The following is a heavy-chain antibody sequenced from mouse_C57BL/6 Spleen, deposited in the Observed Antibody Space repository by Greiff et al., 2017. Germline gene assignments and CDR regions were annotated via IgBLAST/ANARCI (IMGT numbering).Heavy chain of an antibody. V-gene: IGHV14-1*01. CDR3: TRFLLPDY. CDR1: GFNIKDYY. D-gene: IGHD1-1*01. J-gene: IGHJ2*01. Sequence: VQLQQSGAELVRPGASVKLSCTASGFNIKDYYMHWVKQRPEQGLEWIGRIDPEDGDTEYAPKFQGKATMTADTSSNTAYLQLSSLTAEDTAVHYCTRFLLPDYWGQGTTLTVSS. CDR2: IDPEDGDT.